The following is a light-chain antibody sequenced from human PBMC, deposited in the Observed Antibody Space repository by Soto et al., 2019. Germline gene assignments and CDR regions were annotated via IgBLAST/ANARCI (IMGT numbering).Light chain of an antibody. CDR1: GGDVGSYSH. CDR2: EGS. Sequence: QSALTQPASVSGSPGQSITIACTGTGGDVGSYSHVSWYHQHPGKAPRLIIYEGSKRPSGVSHRFSASRSDKTASLTISGLQAEDEAAYYCCSYALSSSYVFGTGTKVTVL. CDR3: CSYALSSSYV. V-gene: IGLV2-23*01. J-gene: IGLJ1*01.